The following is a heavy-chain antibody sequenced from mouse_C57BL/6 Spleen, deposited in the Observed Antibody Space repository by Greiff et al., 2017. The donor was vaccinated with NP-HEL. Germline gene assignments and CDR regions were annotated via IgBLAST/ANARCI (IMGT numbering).Heavy chain of an antibody. J-gene: IGHJ2*01. CDR2: IDPSDSYP. CDR3: ARSILLRDFDY. D-gene: IGHD1-1*01. V-gene: IGHV1-69*01. CDR1: GYTFTSYW. Sequence: QVQLQQPGAELVMPGASVQLSCKASGYTFTSYWMHWVKQRPGQGLEWIGEIDPSDSYPNYNQKFKGKSTLTVDKSSSTAYMQLSSLTSEDSAVYYCARSILLRDFDYWGQGTTLTVSS.